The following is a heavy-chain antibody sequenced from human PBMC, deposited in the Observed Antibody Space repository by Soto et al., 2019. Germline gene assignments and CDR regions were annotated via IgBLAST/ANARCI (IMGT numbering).Heavy chain of an antibody. CDR1: GYTFTSYG. CDR2: ISAYNGNT. J-gene: IGHJ6*03. D-gene: IGHD5-12*01. CDR3: ARDLNVSGYSGYDPMDV. V-gene: IGHV1-18*01. Sequence: ASVKVSCKASGYTFTSYGISWVRQAPGQGFEWMGWISAYNGNTNYAQKLQGRVTMTTDTSTSTAYMELRGLRSDDTAVYYCARDLNVSGYSGYDPMDVWGKGTTVTVSS.